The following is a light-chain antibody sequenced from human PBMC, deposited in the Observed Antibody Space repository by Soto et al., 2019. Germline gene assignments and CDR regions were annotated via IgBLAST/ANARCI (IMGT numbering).Light chain of an antibody. V-gene: IGKV3-20*01. CDR3: QQYGSSLTWT. CDR1: QSVSSSY. J-gene: IGKJ1*01. Sequence: IVLTQSPGTLSLSPGERATLSCRASQSVSSSYLAWYQQKPGQAPRLLIYGASSRATGIPDRFSGSGSGRDFTLTISRLEPEDFAVYYCQQYGSSLTWTFGQGTKVEIK. CDR2: GAS.